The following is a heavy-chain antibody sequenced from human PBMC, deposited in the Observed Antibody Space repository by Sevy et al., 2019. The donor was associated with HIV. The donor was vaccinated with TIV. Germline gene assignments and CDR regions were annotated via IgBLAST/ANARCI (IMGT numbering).Heavy chain of an antibody. V-gene: IGHV3-30*18. CDR1: GFTFRSYG. CDR3: AKDILGDNSPWFFFDY. D-gene: IGHD3-9*01. Sequence: GGSLRLSCAGSGFTFRSYGIHWVRQSPGKGLERVAFISLDGRNTYSADSVKGRFTVSRDNSNNAVYLQMNNLRTEDTAMYYCAKDILGDNSPWFFFDYWGQGTQVTVSS. J-gene: IGHJ4*02. CDR2: ISLDGRNT.